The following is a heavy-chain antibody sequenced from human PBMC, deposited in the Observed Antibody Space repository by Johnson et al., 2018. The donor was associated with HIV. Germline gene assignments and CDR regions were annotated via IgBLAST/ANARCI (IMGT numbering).Heavy chain of an antibody. CDR1: GFTFSSYG. CDR2: ISYDGSNK. Sequence: QVQLVESGGGVVQPGRSLRLSCAASGFTFSSYGMHWVRQAPGKGLEWVAVISYDGSNKYYADSVKGRFTISRDNSKNTLYLQINSLRAEDTAVYYCAKAHRGIAVALVAFDIWGQGTMVTVSS. D-gene: IGHD6-19*01. V-gene: IGHV3-30*18. J-gene: IGHJ3*02. CDR3: AKAHRGIAVALVAFDI.